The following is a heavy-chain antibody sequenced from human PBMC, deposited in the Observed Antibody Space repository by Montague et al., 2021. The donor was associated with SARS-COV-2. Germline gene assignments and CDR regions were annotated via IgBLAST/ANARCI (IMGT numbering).Heavy chain of an antibody. V-gene: IGHV4-31*03. J-gene: IGHJ5*02. D-gene: IGHD6-25*01. CDR2: IYYSGST. CDR3: ARDDYSSGWNGLHWFDP. Sequence: TLSLTCTVSGGSISSGGYYWSWIRQHPGKGLEWIGYIYYSGSTYYNPSLKSRVTISVDTSKNQFSLKLSSVTAADTAVYYCARDDYSSGWNGLHWFDPWGQGTLVTVSS. CDR1: GGSISSGGYY.